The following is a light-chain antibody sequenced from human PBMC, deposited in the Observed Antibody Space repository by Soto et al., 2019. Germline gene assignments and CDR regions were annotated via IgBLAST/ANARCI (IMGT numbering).Light chain of an antibody. J-gene: IGKJ2*01. Sequence: EVVMTQSPATLPVSPGERATLSFMASQSLLNNLAWYQQKPGQAPRVLMYGASVRATDIPGRFSGSGSGTEFTLTISSLESEDFAVYYCQQYHSWPHTFGQGTKVDIK. CDR1: QSLLNN. CDR3: QQYHSWPHT. CDR2: GAS. V-gene: IGKV3-15*01.